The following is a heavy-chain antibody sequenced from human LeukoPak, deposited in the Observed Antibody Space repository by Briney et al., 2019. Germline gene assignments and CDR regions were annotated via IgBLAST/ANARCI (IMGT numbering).Heavy chain of an antibody. CDR2: IGHSGHTT. D-gene: IGHD3-22*01. Sequence: GGSLRLSCAASGFTFSSYAMSWVRQAPGKGLEWVSAIGHSGHTTYYADSVKGRFTISRDNSKNTLYLQMNSLSAEDTAVYYCAISYKYDSSGYYRYWYFDLWGRGTLVTVSS. CDR3: AISYKYDSSGYYRYWYFDL. V-gene: IGHV3-23*01. CDR1: GFTFSSYA. J-gene: IGHJ2*01.